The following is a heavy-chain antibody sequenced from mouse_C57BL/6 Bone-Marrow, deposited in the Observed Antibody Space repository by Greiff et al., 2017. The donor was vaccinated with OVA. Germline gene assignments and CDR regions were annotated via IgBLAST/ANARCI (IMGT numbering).Heavy chain of an antibody. CDR2: IDPENGDT. J-gene: IGHJ3*01. D-gene: IGHD2-4*01. CDR1: GFNIKDDY. CDR3: TTLIYYDYIAY. Sequence: EVQLQQSGAELVRPGASVKLSCTASGFNIKDDYMHWVKQRPEQGLEWIGWIDPENGDTEYASKFQGKATITADTSSNTAYLQLSSLTSEDTAVYYGTTLIYYDYIAYWGQGTLVTVSA. V-gene: IGHV14-4*01.